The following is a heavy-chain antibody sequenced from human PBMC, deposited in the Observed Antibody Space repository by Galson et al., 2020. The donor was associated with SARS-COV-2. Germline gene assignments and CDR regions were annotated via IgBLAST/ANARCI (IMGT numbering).Heavy chain of an antibody. J-gene: IGHJ3*02. Sequence: QAGGSLRLSCAGSGFTFSNYDFHWVRQNTEKGLKWVSGIGIAGDTHYRGSVRGRFTVSRENAENSLYLQMNSLNVGDTGMYYCVREGTGGEDNAFDIWGQGTMVTVSS. CDR3: VREGTGGEDNAFDI. CDR1: GFTFSNYD. CDR2: IGIAGDT. D-gene: IGHD1-1*01. V-gene: IGHV3-13*04.